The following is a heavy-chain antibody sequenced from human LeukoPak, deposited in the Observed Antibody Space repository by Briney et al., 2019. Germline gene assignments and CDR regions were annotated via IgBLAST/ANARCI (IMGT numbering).Heavy chain of an antibody. CDR2: VYTSGST. D-gene: IGHD3-10*01. J-gene: IGHJ4*02. CDR1: GGSISSGTYY. Sequence: SQTLSLTCTVSGGSISSGTYYWSWIRQPAGKGLEWIGRVYTSGSTNYNPSLKSRVTISVDTSKNQFSLKLSSVTAADTAVYYCARHSRVDYYGSGSYYRGFDYWGQGTLVTVSS. V-gene: IGHV4-61*02. CDR3: ARHSRVDYYGSGSYYRGFDY.